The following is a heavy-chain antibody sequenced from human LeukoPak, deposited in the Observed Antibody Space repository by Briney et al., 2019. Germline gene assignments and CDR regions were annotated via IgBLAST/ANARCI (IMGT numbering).Heavy chain of an antibody. J-gene: IGHJ4*02. D-gene: IGHD5-18*01. CDR2: IYPGDSDP. V-gene: IGHV5-51*01. CDR1: GNSFTTYW. CDR3: ARQGYTYGYDS. Sequence: GESLKISCKGSGNSFTTYWITWVRQMPGKGLEWMGIIYPGDSDPRYSPSFQGQVTMSADKSLSTAYLQWSSLKASDTAMYYCARQGYTYGYDSWGQGTLVTVSS.